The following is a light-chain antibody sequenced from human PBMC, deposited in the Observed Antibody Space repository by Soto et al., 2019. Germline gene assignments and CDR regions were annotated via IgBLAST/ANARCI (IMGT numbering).Light chain of an antibody. CDR2: DAS. CDR1: ESVSSNQ. Sequence: LTQSPTTLSFSPGERAALSFGVSESVSSNQLAWYQQKPGLAPRLLIYDASSRASGIPERFSGSGSGTGFSLTISSLEPEDSAVYYCQQYGSSPITFGQGTRLEIK. J-gene: IGKJ5*01. V-gene: IGKV3D-20*01. CDR3: QQYGSSPIT.